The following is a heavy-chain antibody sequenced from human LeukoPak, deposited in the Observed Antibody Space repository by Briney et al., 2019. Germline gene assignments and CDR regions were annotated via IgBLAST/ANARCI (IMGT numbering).Heavy chain of an antibody. CDR3: ARSIHSAGYNWFDP. Sequence: SETLSLTCTVSGDSISSYYWSWIRQPPGKGLEWIGHIYYSGSTNYNPSLKSRVTISVDTSKKQFSLKLSSVTAADTAVYYCARSIHSAGYNWFDPWGQGTLVTVSS. V-gene: IGHV4-59*01. J-gene: IGHJ5*02. CDR1: GDSISSYY. D-gene: IGHD6-19*01. CDR2: IYYSGST.